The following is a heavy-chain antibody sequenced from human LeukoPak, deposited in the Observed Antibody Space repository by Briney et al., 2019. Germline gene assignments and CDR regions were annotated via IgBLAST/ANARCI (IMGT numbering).Heavy chain of an antibody. D-gene: IGHD3-10*01. V-gene: IGHV1-24*01. CDR2: FDPEDGET. CDR1: GYTLTELS. J-gene: IGHJ5*02. CDR3: AHINVLLWFGEPQNWFDP. Sequence: ASVTVSCKVSGYTLTELSMHWVRQAPGKGLEWMGGFDPEDGETIYAQKFQGRVTMTEDTSTDIAYMELSSLRSEDTAVYYCAHINVLLWFGEPQNWFDPWGQGTLVTVSS.